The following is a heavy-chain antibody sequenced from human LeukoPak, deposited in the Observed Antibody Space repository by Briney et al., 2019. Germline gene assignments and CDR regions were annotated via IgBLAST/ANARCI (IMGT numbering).Heavy chain of an antibody. V-gene: IGHV3-74*01. J-gene: IGHJ6*03. CDR1: GLTISGYW. D-gene: IGHD3-3*01. Sequence: GGSLRLSCVTSGLTISGYWMHWVRQGPEKGLELVSRIDNDGHGIIYADSVKGRFTTSRDNVKNTLYLQMNSLRVEDTAVYYCAAGGGWDPSFGVVTHIDAWGKGTTVVVS. CDR2: IDNDGHGI. CDR3: AAGGGWDPSFGVVTHIDA.